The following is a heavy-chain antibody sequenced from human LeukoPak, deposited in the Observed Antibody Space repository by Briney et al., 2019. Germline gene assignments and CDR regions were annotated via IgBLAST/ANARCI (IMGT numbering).Heavy chain of an antibody. CDR1: GFTVSSKY. CDR2: IYDGDQS. V-gene: IGHV3-53*01. J-gene: IGHJ4*02. D-gene: IGHD1-1*01. CDR3: TTAERRQRNY. Sequence: PGGSLRLSCSASGFTVSSKYMTWVRQAPGKGLELVSVIYDGDQSAYADSVKGRFTISRDRSRNTLHLQMNSLRAEDTAVYYCTTAERRQRNYWGQGTLVTVSS.